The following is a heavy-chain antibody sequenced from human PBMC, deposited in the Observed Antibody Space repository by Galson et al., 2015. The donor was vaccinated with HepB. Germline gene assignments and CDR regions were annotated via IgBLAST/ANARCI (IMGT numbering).Heavy chain of an antibody. CDR3: VKDAGDIVVEPGALNWFDP. J-gene: IGHJ5*02. CDR1: GFTFSNYG. V-gene: IGHV3-64D*06. D-gene: IGHD2-2*01. CDR2: ISSNGGST. Sequence: SLRLSCAASGFTFSNYGMHWVRQAPGKGLEYVSAISSNGGSTKYADSVKGRFTISRDNSKNTLYLQMSSLRPEDAAVYYCVKDAGDIVVEPGALNWFDPWGQGTLVTVSS.